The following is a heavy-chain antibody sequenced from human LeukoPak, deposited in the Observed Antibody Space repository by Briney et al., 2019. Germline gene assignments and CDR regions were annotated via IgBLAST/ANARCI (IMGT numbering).Heavy chain of an antibody. J-gene: IGHJ4*02. CDR2: INPNSGGT. CDR1: GYTFTAYY. D-gene: IGHD3-3*01. V-gene: IGHV1-2*06. CDR3: ARGYNRGYDFWSGYYRIDY. Sequence: SVKVSCKASGYTFTAYYMHWVRQAPGQGLEWMGRINPNSGGTDYAQKFQGRVTMTRDTSISTAYMELSRLRSDDTAVYYCARGYNRGYDFWSGYYRIDYWGQGTLVSVSS.